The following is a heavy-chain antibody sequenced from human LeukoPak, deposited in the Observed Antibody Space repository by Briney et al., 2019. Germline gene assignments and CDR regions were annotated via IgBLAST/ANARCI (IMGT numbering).Heavy chain of an antibody. V-gene: IGHV4-59*01. Sequence: SETLSLTCTVSGGSISSYYWSWIRQPPGKGLEWIGYIYYSGSTNYNPSLKSRVTISVDTSKNQFSLKLSSVTAADTAVYYCARGVAADYLDYWGQGTLVTVSS. J-gene: IGHJ4*02. CDR1: GGSISSYY. D-gene: IGHD6-13*01. CDR3: ARGVAADYLDY. CDR2: IYYSGST.